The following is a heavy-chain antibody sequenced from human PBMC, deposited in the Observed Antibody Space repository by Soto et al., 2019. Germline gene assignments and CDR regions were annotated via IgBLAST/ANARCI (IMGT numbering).Heavy chain of an antibody. CDR3: ARAGFSYGHLLF. Sequence: PSETLSLTCNVSSGPIKTGDYYWNWIRQPPGKGLEWIGYVFYSGATNYSPSLKSRAAISMDTSKNQFSLSLTSVTAADTAVYYCARAGFSYGHLLFWGQGIRVTVSS. CDR2: VFYSGAT. J-gene: IGHJ4*02. V-gene: IGHV4-30-4*01. CDR1: SGPIKTGDYY. D-gene: IGHD3-10*01.